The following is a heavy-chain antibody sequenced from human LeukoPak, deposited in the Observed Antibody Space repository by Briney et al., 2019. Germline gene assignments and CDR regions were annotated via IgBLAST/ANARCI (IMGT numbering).Heavy chain of an antibody. D-gene: IGHD5-18*01. CDR2: IIPIFGTA. CDR3: ARVRYSHDYYYYMDV. J-gene: IGHJ6*03. Sequence: SVKVSCKASGGTFSSYAISWVRQAPGQGLEWMGRIIPIFGTANYAQKFQGRVTITTDESTSTAYMELSSLRSEDTAVYYCARVRYSHDYYYYMDVWGKGTTVTVSS. V-gene: IGHV1-69*05. CDR1: GGTFSSYA.